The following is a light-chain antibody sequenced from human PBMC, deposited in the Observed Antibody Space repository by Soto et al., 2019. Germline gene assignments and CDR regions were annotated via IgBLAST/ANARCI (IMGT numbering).Light chain of an antibody. CDR3: QKYDSSPKT. V-gene: IGKV1-5*01. J-gene: IGKJ1*01. CDR2: DVS. CDR1: QSLDNC. Sequence: DIQLTQSPSPLSTSVGDRVTITFRASQSLDNCLAWYQQKTGKAPKLLIYDVSSLESGVPSRFSGSGSETEFNLTISRLEPEDFAVYYCQKYDSSPKTCGQGTKVDIK.